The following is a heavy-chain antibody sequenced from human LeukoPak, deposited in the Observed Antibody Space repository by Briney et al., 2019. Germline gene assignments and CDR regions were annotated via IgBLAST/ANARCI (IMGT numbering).Heavy chain of an antibody. CDR2: INPSGGST. J-gene: IGHJ4*02. D-gene: IGHD2-15*01. CDR3: ARGGGVVVAATGY. Sequence: ASVTVSCKASGYTFTNCYMHWVRQAPGQGLEWMGIINPSGGSTSYAQKFQGRVTMTRDTSTSTVYMELSSLRSEDTAVYYCARGGGVVVAATGYWGQGTLVTVSS. V-gene: IGHV1-46*01. CDR1: GYTFTNCY.